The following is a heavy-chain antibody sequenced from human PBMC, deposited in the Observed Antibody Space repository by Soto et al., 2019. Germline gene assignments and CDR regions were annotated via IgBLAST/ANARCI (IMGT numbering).Heavy chain of an antibody. CDR3: ATDIARRPVYGMDV. J-gene: IGHJ6*02. D-gene: IGHD2-15*01. CDR2: ISGSGGST. Sequence: EVQLLESWGGLVQPGGSLRLSCAASGFTFSSYAMSWVRQAPGKGLEWVSAISGSGGSTYYADSVKGRFTISRDNSKNTLYLQMNSLRAEDTAVYYCATDIARRPVYGMDVWGQGTTVTVSS. CDR1: GFTFSSYA. V-gene: IGHV3-23*01.